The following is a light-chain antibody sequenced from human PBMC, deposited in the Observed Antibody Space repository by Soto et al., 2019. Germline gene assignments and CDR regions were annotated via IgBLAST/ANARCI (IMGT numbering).Light chain of an antibody. CDR1: SGHSSYG. CDR3: QTWGTGIAV. J-gene: IGLJ2*01. CDR2: VNSDGSH. V-gene: IGLV4-69*01. Sequence: QAVVTQSPSASASLGASVNFTCTLSSGHSSYGIAWHQQQPEKGPRYLMKVNSDGSHRKGDGIPDRFSGSSSGAERYLTISSLQSEDEADYYCQTWGTGIAVFGGGTKVTVL.